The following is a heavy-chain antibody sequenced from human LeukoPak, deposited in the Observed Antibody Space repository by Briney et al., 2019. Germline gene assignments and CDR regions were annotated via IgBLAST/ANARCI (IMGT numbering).Heavy chain of an antibody. V-gene: IGHV3-21*01. CDR2: ISSSSSYI. J-gene: IGHJ4*02. D-gene: IGHD4-17*01. Sequence: GRSLRLSCAASGFTFSSYSMNWVRQAPGKGLEWVSSISSSSSYIYYADSVKGRFTISRDNAKNSLYLQMNSLRAEDTAVYYCARDGDGDYGIDYWGQGTLVTVSS. CDR1: GFTFSSYS. CDR3: ARDGDGDYGIDY.